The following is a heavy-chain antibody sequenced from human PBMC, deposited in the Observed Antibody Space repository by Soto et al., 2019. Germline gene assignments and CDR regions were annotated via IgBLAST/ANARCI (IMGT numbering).Heavy chain of an antibody. Sequence: PGESLKISCKGSGYSFTNYWIAWVRQMPGKGLECMGIIYPDDSDTRYSPSFRGQVTISADRSITTAYLQWRSLKASDTAMYYCTRHRDDYGNLDAFDIWGQGTMVTVSS. J-gene: IGHJ3*02. CDR3: TRHRDDYGNLDAFDI. CDR1: GYSFTNYW. V-gene: IGHV5-51*01. CDR2: IYPDDSDT. D-gene: IGHD4-17*01.